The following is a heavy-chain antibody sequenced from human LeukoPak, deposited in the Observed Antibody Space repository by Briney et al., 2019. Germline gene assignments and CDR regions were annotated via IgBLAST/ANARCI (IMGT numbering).Heavy chain of an antibody. CDR1: GFTFSSYA. Sequence: GGSLRLSCAAFGFTFSSYAMSWVRQAPGKGLEWVSAISSNGGNTYYADSVKGRFTISRDNSKNTLHLQMNSLRAEDTAVYYCSKAGFDYAWNYLDYWGQGTLVTVSS. J-gene: IGHJ4*02. CDR2: ISSNGGNT. D-gene: IGHD4-17*01. CDR3: SKAGFDYAWNYLDY. V-gene: IGHV3-23*01.